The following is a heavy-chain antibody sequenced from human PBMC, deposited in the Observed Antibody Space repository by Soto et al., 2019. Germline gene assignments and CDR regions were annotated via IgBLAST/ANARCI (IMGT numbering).Heavy chain of an antibody. Sequence: GGSLRLSCAASGFTFSSYAMTWVHQAPGKGLEWVSTISGTGGNTYYADSVKGRFTISRDNSKNTVYLQMNSLRAEDTAVYYCVKAVYLLDFDYWGQGTLVTVSS. V-gene: IGHV3-23*01. CDR2: ISGTGGNT. D-gene: IGHD1-20*01. J-gene: IGHJ4*02. CDR1: GFTFSSYA. CDR3: VKAVYLLDFDY.